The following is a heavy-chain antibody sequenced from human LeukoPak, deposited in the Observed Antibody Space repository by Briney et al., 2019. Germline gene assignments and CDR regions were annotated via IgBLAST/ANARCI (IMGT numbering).Heavy chain of an antibody. CDR2: IYTSGST. J-gene: IGHJ4*02. D-gene: IGHD4-23*01. CDR1: GGSISCGSYY. CDR3: AGDRRWHFDY. Sequence: SETLSLTCTVSGGSISCGSYYGRWTRQPAGKGLEWIGRIYTSGSTNYNPSLKSRVTISVDTSKTQFSLKLSSVTAADTAVYYCAGDRRWHFDYWGQGTLVTVSS. V-gene: IGHV4-61*02.